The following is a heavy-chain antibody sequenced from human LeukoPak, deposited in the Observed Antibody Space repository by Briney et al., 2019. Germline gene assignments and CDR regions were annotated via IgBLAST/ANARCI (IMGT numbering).Heavy chain of an antibody. CDR1: GFTVSSNY. V-gene: IGHV3-49*04. CDR2: IRSKIYGGTP. Sequence: GGSPRLSCAASGFTVSSNYMSWVRQAPGKGLEWVGFIRSKIYGGTPEYAASVKGRFTISRDDSKGIAYLQMDSLKTEDTAVYYCTRDQTPYYWGQGTLVTVSS. CDR3: TRDQTPYY. J-gene: IGHJ4*02.